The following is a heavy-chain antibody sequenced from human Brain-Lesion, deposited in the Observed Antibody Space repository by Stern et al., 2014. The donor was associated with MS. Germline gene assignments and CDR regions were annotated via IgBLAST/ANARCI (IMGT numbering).Heavy chain of an antibody. Sequence: QVQLVQSGAEVKKPGASVNVSCKVSGYTLTELSMHWVRQAPRKGLEWMGGFDPEDGETIYAQKFQGRVTMTEYTSTDTAYMELSSLRSEDTAVYYCATLSPGAGGNYYRHFDYWGQGTLVTVSS. CDR3: ATLSPGAGGNYYRHFDY. V-gene: IGHV1-24*01. CDR2: FDPEDGET. CDR1: GYTLTELS. J-gene: IGHJ4*02. D-gene: IGHD1-26*01.